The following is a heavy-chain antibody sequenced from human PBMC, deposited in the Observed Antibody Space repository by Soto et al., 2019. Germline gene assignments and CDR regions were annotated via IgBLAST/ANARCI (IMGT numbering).Heavy chain of an antibody. CDR3: ARGYYGSGSYSLAY. CDR2: ISYDGSNK. J-gene: IGHJ4*02. Sequence: ASGFTFSSYAMHWVRQAPGKGLEWVAVISYDGSNKYYADSVKGRFTISRGNSKNTLYLQMNSLRAEDTAVYYCARGYYGSGSYSLAYWGQGTLVTVSS. CDR1: GFTFSSYA. D-gene: IGHD3-10*01. V-gene: IGHV3-30-3*01.